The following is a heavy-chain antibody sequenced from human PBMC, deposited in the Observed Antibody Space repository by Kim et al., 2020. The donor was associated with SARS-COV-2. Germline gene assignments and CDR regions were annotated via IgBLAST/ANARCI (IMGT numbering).Heavy chain of an antibody. CDR1: GGSISSYY. D-gene: IGHD1-7*01. CDR2: IYYSGLT. J-gene: IGHJ6*02. V-gene: IGHV4-59*01. Sequence: SETLSLTCTVSGGSISSYYWSWIRQPPGKGLEWIGYIYYSGLTIYNPSLKSRVSMSVDTSKNQFSLKLSSVTTADTAVYYCARVHWDYPRNYYYFGIDVWGQGTTVTVSS. CDR3: ARVHWDYPRNYYYFGIDV.